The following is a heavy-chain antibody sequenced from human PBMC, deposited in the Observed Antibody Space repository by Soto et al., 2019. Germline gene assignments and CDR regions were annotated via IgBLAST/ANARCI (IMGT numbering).Heavy chain of an antibody. V-gene: IGHV4-59*01. Sequence: QVQLQESGPGLVKPSETLSLTCTVSSDSISSYYWSWIRQPPGERLEWIGYICYSGGTDYNPSLKSRVTISGETSKNLFSLKVSSVTAAATAVYYCASRTSWQLPFDYWGQGTLVTVSS. CDR2: ICYSGGT. CDR3: ASRTSWQLPFDY. D-gene: IGHD6-13*01. J-gene: IGHJ4*02. CDR1: SDSISSYY.